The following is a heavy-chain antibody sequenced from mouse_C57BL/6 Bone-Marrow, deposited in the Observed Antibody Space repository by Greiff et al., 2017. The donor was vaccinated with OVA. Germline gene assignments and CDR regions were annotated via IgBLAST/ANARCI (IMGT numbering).Heavy chain of an antibody. CDR2: IYPGDGDT. V-gene: IGHV1-82*01. J-gene: IGHJ2*01. CDR3: AITARDDY. Sequence: QVQLQQSGPELVKPGASVKISCKASGYAFSSSWMNWVKQRPGKGLEWIGRIYPGDGDTNYNGKFKGKATLTADKSSSTAYMQLSSLTSEDSAVYFCAITARDDYWGQGTTLTVSS. D-gene: IGHD3-1*01. CDR1: GYAFSSSW.